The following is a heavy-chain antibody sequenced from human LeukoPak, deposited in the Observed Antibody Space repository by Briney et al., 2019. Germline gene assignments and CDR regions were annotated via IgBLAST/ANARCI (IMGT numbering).Heavy chain of an antibody. CDR1: GGSISSGGYS. J-gene: IGHJ5*02. V-gene: IGHV4-30-2*01. CDR2: IYHSGST. CDR3: ASSSGYNNPFNWSDP. D-gene: IGHD3-3*01. Sequence: PSETLSLTCAVSGGSISSGGYSWSWIRQPPGKGLEWIGYIYHSGSTYYNPSLKSRVTISVDRSKNQFSLKLSSVTAADTAVYYCASSSGYNNPFNWSDPWGQGTLVTVSS.